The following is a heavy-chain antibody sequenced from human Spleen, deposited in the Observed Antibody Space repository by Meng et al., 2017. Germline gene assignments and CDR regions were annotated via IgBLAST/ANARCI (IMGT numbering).Heavy chain of an antibody. D-gene: IGHD4-17*01. Sequence: GSLRPSCTVSGGSISSYYCSWIRQPPGKGLEWNGEINHSGSTNYNPSLKSRVTISVDTSKNQFSLKLSSVTAADTAVYYCARIDYGDYEPFDYWGQGTLVTVSS. V-gene: IGHV4-34*01. J-gene: IGHJ4*02. CDR3: ARIDYGDYEPFDY. CDR2: INHSGST. CDR1: GGSISSYY.